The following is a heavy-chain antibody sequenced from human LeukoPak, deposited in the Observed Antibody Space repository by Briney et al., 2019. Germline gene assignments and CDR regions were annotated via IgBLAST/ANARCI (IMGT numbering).Heavy chain of an antibody. D-gene: IGHD6-13*01. Sequence: SETLSLTCAVYSGSFSGYYWSWIRQPPKKGLEWIAEIIHSGSINYNPSLKSRVTISLDTSKNQFSLNVISVTAADTAVYYCARGRGIAEVGIRYWGQGTLVTVSS. CDR1: SGSFSGYY. CDR2: IIHSGSI. J-gene: IGHJ4*02. V-gene: IGHV4-34*01. CDR3: ARGRGIAEVGIRY.